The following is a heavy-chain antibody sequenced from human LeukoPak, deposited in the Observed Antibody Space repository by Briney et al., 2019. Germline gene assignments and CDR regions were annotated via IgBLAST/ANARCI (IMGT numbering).Heavy chain of an antibody. CDR3: ARLVRTTSPSTYRRTVAAFDI. V-gene: IGHV4-34*01. CDR1: GGSFRDYY. J-gene: IGHJ3*02. D-gene: IGHD4/OR15-4a*01. CDR2: INHSGST. Sequence: PSETLSLTCAVYGGSFRDYYYTWIRQPPGKGLEWIGEINHSGSTNYNPSLKSRVTISLGTSKNQFSLKLNSVTAADTAVYYCARLVRTTSPSTYRRTVAAFDIWGQGTMVTVSS.